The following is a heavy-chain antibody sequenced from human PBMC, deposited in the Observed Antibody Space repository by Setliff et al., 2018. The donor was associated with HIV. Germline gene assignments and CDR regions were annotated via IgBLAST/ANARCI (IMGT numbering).Heavy chain of an antibody. CDR2: ISAYNGNT. Sequence: ASVKVSCKASGYTFPNYGISWVRQAPGQGLEWMGWISAYNGNTNYAQKLQGRVTMTTDTSTSTAYMELRSLRSDDTAVYYCARMIVLSASSPPNAFDIWGQGTMVTVSS. CDR1: GYTFPNYG. V-gene: IGHV1-18*01. J-gene: IGHJ3*02. D-gene: IGHD3-22*01. CDR3: ARMIVLSASSPPNAFDI.